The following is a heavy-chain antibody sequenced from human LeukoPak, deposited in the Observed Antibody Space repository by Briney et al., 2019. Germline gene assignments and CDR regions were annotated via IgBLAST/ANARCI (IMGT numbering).Heavy chain of an antibody. CDR2: SHSSGTT. V-gene: IGHV4-59*01. CDR1: GDSIIGYY. J-gene: IGHJ5*02. Sequence: SETLSLTCTCSGDSIIGYYWSWIRQPPGKGLEWIAFSHSSGTTNYNPSLKSRVSISVDTSNNQFSLNVNSVTAADTAVYYCARGGASSEWFDPWGQGTMVTVSS. D-gene: IGHD6-25*01. CDR3: ARGGASSEWFDP.